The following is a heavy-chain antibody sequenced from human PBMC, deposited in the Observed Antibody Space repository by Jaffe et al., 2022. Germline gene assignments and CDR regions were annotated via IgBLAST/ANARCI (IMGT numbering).Heavy chain of an antibody. J-gene: IGHJ1*01. CDR1: GGSISSGGYS. D-gene: IGHD6-13*01. Sequence: QLQLQESGSGLVKPSQTLSLTCAVSGGSISSGGYSWSWIRQPPGKGLEWIGYIYHSGSTYYNPSLKSRVTISVDRSKNQFSLKLSSVTAADTAVYYCAREGWLAAAGQESEYFQHWGQGTLVTVSS. CDR2: IYHSGST. CDR3: AREGWLAAAGQESEYFQH. V-gene: IGHV4-30-2*01.